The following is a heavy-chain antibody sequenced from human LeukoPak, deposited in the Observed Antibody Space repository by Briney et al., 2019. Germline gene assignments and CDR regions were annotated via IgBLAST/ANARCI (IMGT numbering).Heavy chain of an antibody. J-gene: IGHJ6*02. CDR1: GGSISSSNW. CDR3: ASLLWFGELLDYYGMDV. D-gene: IGHD3-10*01. CDR2: IYHSGST. Sequence: SGTLSLTCAVSGGSISSSNWWSWVRQPPGKGLEWIGEIYHSGSTNYNPSLKSRVTISVDKSKNQFSLKLSSVTAADTAVYYCASLLWFGELLDYYGMDVWGQGTTVTVSS. V-gene: IGHV4-4*02.